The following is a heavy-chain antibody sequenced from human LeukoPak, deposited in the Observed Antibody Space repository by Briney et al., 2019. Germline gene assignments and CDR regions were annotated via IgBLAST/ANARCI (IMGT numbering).Heavy chain of an antibody. D-gene: IGHD3-10*01. J-gene: IGHJ4*02. CDR1: GYTFTSYY. CDR3: ARANGSGSYVFFYFDY. V-gene: IGHV1-46*01. CDR2: INPSGGST. Sequence: ASVKVSCKASGYTFTSYYMHWVRQAPGQGLEWMAIINPSGGSTGYAQKFQGRVTMTRDTSTSTVYMELSSLRSEDTAVYYGARANGSGSYVFFYFDYWGQGTLVTVSS.